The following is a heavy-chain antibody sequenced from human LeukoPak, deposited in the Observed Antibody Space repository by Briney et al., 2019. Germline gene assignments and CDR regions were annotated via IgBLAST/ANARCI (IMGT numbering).Heavy chain of an antibody. CDR1: GFTLSSYF. V-gene: IGHV3-7*05. Sequence: AGSLILSCAASGFTLSSYFMNWVRQAPGKGLDWVANIKHDGGETYCVDSVTGRFTISRDNAKTSLYLQMNGLRAEDTAVYYCARGLYYDSSAYFDFWGQGSLVTVSS. D-gene: IGHD3-22*01. J-gene: IGHJ4*02. CDR3: ARGLYYDSSAYFDF. CDR2: IKHDGGET.